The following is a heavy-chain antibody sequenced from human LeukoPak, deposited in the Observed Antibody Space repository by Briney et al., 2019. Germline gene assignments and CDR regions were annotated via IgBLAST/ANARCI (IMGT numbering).Heavy chain of an antibody. CDR1: GGTFSSYA. CDR3: ARDRCSSTSCYRVNNWFDP. J-gene: IGHJ5*02. D-gene: IGHD2-2*01. CDR2: IIPIFGIA. V-gene: IGHV1-69*04. Sequence: SVKVSCKASGGTFSSYAISWVRQAPGQGLEWMGRIIPIFGIANYAQKFQGRVTITADKSASTAYMELSSLRSEDTAVYYCARDRCSSTSCYRVNNWFDPWGQGTLVTVSS.